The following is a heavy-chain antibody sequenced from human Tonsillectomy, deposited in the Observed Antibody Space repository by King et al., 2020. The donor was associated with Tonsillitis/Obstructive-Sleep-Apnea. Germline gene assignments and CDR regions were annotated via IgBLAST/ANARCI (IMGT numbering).Heavy chain of an antibody. CDR1: RFIFSNYW. Sequence: VQLVESGGGLVQLGGSLRLSCTASRFIFSNYWMSWVRQAPGKGLEWVANIKQDGSEEYYVDSVKGRFAISRDNAKKSLYLQMNGLRAEDTAVYYCARDNYYGSGSYYKAPNLNYFDYWGQGTLVTVSS. D-gene: IGHD3-10*01. CDR3: ARDNYYGSGSYYKAPNLNYFDY. CDR2: IKQDGSEE. J-gene: IGHJ4*02. V-gene: IGHV3-7*04.